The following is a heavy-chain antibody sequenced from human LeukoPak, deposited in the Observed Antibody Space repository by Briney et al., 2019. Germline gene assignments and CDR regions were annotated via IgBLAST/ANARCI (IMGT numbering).Heavy chain of an antibody. J-gene: IGHJ4*02. Sequence: GASVKVSCKASGYTFTSYGISWVRQAPGQGLEWMGWISAYNGNTNYAQKLQGRVTMTTDTSTSTAYMELRSLRSDDTAVYYCARGGVLLRGYSGYDPPQYFDYWGQGTLVTVSS. CDR1: GYTFTSYG. CDR2: ISAYNGNT. CDR3: ARGGVLLRGYSGYDPPQYFDY. V-gene: IGHV1-18*01. D-gene: IGHD5-12*01.